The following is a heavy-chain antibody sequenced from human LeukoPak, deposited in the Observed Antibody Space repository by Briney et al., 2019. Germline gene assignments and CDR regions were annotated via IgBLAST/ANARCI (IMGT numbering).Heavy chain of an antibody. CDR3: ARSTGYYYGSGSYYWGPIFDY. D-gene: IGHD3-10*01. J-gene: IGHJ4*02. CDR2: INHSGST. V-gene: IGHV4-34*01. CDR1: GGSFSGYY. Sequence: PSETLSLTCAVYGGSFSGYYWSWIRQPPGKGLEWIGEINHSGSTNYNPSLKSRVTISVDTSKNQFSLKLSSVTAADTAVYYCARSTGYYYGSGSYYWGPIFDYWGQGTLVTVSS.